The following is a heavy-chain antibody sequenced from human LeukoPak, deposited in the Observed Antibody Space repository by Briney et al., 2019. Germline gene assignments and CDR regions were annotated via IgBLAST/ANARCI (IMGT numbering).Heavy chain of an antibody. V-gene: IGHV4-34*01. D-gene: IGHD5-12*01. CDR3: ARGSLYSGYDLGADY. J-gene: IGHJ4*02. Sequence: SETLSLTCAVYGGSFSGYYWSWIRQPPGKGLEWIGEINHSGSTNYNPSLKSRVTISVDTSKNQFSLKLSSVTAADTAVYYCARGSLYSGYDLGADYWGQGTLVTVSS. CDR1: GGSFSGYY. CDR2: INHSGST.